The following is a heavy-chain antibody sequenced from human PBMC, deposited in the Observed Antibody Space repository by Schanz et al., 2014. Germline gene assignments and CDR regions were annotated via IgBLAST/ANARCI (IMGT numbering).Heavy chain of an antibody. V-gene: IGHV3-66*01. CDR2: IDGRGITT. J-gene: IGHJ1*01. CDR1: GLSVTNNY. Sequence: EVRLVESGGDLVQPGGSLRLSCAASGLSVTNNYMTWVRQAPGKGLEWVAIIDGRGITTFYADSVKGRFTISRDNAKNTLYLQMNSLRAEDTAVYYCARSTSMYFLQWGQGTLVTVSS. D-gene: IGHD2-2*01. CDR3: ARSTSMYFLQ.